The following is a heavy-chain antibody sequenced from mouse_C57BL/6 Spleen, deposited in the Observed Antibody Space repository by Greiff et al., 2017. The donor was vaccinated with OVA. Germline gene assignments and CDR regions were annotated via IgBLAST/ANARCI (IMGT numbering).Heavy chain of an antibody. Sequence: EVQVVESGGGLVQPGGSLSLSCAASGFTFTDYYMSWVRQPPGKALEWLGFIRNKANGYTSEYSASVKGRFTISRDNSQGVLYLQMHTLRAEDIATYSCARSSWDTPFGAMDYWGQGTSVTVSS. CDR3: ARSSWDTPFGAMDY. CDR1: GFTFTDYY. V-gene: IGHV7-3*01. CDR2: IRNKANGYTS. D-gene: IGHD4-1*01. J-gene: IGHJ4*01.